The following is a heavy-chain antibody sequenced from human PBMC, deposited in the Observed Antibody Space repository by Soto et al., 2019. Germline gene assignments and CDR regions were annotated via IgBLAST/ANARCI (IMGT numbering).Heavy chain of an antibody. CDR3: ASRGGHEAVDL. V-gene: IGHV1-69*01. D-gene: IGHD3-16*01. CDR1: GGTFISYT. J-gene: IGHJ3*01. Sequence: QVQLVQSGTEVKKPGSSVKVSGKASGGTFISYTFNWVRQAPGQGLEWMGEILPIFGTTNYAQQFQGRVAFTADAATATGYMELSSLRAEDTALYFCASRGGHEAVDLWGLGTMITVSS. CDR2: ILPIFGTT.